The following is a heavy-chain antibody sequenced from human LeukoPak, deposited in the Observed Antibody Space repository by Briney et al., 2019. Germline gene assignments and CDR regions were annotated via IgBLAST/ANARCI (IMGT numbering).Heavy chain of an antibody. Sequence: SVKVSCKASGGTFSSYAISWVRQAPGQGLEWMGRIIPIFGTANYAQKFQGRVTITTDESTSTAYMELRSLRSEDTAVYYCARVNKWELVAGWYFDLWGRGTLVTVSS. J-gene: IGHJ2*01. V-gene: IGHV1-69*05. D-gene: IGHD1-26*01. CDR3: ARVNKWELVAGWYFDL. CDR2: IIPIFGTA. CDR1: GGTFSSYA.